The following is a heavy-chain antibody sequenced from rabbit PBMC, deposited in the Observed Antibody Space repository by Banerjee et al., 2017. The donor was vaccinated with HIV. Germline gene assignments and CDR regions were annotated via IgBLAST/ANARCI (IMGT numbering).Heavy chain of an antibody. CDR3: ARYAYGYVGFNL. J-gene: IGHJ4*01. CDR1: GFDFSSTYY. CDR2: ISAGSSGTT. Sequence: QSLEESGGGLVQPEGSLTLTCKASGFDFSSTYYMCWVRQAPGKGLEWIGCISAGSSGTTYYASWAKGRFTISKTSWTTVTLQMTSLTAADTASYFCARYAYGYVGFNLWGPGTLVTVS. D-gene: IGHD6-1*01. V-gene: IGHV1S40*01.